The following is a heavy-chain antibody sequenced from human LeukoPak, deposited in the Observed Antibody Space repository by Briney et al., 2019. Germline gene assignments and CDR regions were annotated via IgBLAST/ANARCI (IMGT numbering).Heavy chain of an antibody. CDR2: ISYDGSNK. CDR3: ARDVDYVWGSYSDY. D-gene: IGHD3-16*01. J-gene: IGHJ4*02. CDR1: GFTFSSYA. Sequence: GGSLRLSCAASGFTFSSYAMHWVRQAPGKGLEWVAVISYDGSNKYYADSVKGRFTISRDNSKNTLYLQMNSLRAEDTAVYYCARDVDYVWGSYSDYWGQGTLVTVSS. V-gene: IGHV3-30*14.